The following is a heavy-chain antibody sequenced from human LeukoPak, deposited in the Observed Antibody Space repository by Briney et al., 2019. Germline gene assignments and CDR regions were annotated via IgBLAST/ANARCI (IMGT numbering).Heavy chain of an antibody. Sequence: PSEALSLTCTVSGGSLSRSSYYWNWIRQPPGKGLDWTGSIYYSGSTYYNPSLESRVTISVDTSKDQFSLKLSSVTAADTAVYYCARQAAQTYDYWGQGTLVTVSS. CDR1: GGSLSRSSYY. CDR2: IYYSGST. V-gene: IGHV4-39*01. CDR3: ARQAAQTYDY. J-gene: IGHJ4*02.